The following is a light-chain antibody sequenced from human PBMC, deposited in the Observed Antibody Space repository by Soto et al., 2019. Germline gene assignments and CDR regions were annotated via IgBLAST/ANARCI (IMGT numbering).Light chain of an antibody. V-gene: IGLV1-44*01. CDR3: AAWDDSLNAQRV. Sequence: QSVLTQPPSASGTPGQRVTISCSGSSSNIGSNTVNWYQQLPGTAPKRLIYSNNQRPSGVPDRFSGSKSGTSASLAISGLQSEDEADYYCAAWDDSLNAQRVFGGGTKLTVL. CDR2: SNN. J-gene: IGLJ2*01. CDR1: SSNIGSNT.